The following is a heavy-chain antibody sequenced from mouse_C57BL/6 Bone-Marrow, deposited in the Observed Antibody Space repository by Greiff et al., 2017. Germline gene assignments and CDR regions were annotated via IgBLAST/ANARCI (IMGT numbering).Heavy chain of an antibody. CDR1: GFTFSDYG. CDR2: ISSGSSTI. J-gene: IGHJ3*01. D-gene: IGHD2-4*01. CDR3: AKTYDYDAWFAY. Sequence: EVMLVESGGGLVKPGGSLKLSCAASGFTFSDYGMHWVRQAPEKGLEWVAYISSGSSTIYYAEPVKGRFPISRDNAKNTLFLQMTSLRSEDTAMYYCAKTYDYDAWFAYWGQGTLVTVSA. V-gene: IGHV5-17*01.